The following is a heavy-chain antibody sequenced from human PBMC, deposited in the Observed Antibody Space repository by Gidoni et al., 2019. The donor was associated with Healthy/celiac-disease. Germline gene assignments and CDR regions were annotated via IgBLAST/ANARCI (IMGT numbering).Heavy chain of an antibody. Sequence: EVQLVESGGGLVQPGGSLRLACAASGFTFSSYWMSWVRQAPGKGLGCVANIKQDGSEKYYVDSVKGRFTISRDNAKNSLYLQMNSLRAEDTAVYYCARLEVVVRAFDIWGQGTMVTVSS. J-gene: IGHJ3*02. V-gene: IGHV3-7*03. D-gene: IGHD2-21*01. CDR2: IKQDGSEK. CDR1: GFTFSSYW. CDR3: ARLEVVVRAFDI.